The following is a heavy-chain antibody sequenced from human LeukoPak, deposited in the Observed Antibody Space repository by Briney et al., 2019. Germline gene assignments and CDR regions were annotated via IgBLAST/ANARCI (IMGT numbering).Heavy chain of an antibody. J-gene: IGHJ3*02. CDR1: GGSISSGSYY. CDR3: ARALRGAYYDSSGSDAFDI. CDR2: IYTSGST. V-gene: IGHV4-61*02. D-gene: IGHD3-22*01. Sequence: SQTLSLTCNVSGGSISSGSYYWSWIRQPAGKGLEWIGRIYTSGSTNYNPSLKSRVTISVDTSKNQFSLKLSSVTAAGTAVYYCARALRGAYYDSSGSDAFDIWGQGTMVTVSS.